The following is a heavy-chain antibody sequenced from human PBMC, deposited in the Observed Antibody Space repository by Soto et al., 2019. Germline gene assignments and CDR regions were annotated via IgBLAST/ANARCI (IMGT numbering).Heavy chain of an antibody. J-gene: IGHJ5*02. V-gene: IGHV3-23*01. CDR2: ISGSGGST. Sequence: GESLKISCAASGFTFSSYAMSWVRQAPGKGLEWVSAISGSGGSTYYADSVKGRFTISRDNSKNTLYLQMNSLRAEDTAVYYCAKSPDDHPYYDFWSGYYTGIFGNWFDPWGQGTLVTVSS. D-gene: IGHD3-3*01. CDR3: AKSPDDHPYYDFWSGYYTGIFGNWFDP. CDR1: GFTFSSYA.